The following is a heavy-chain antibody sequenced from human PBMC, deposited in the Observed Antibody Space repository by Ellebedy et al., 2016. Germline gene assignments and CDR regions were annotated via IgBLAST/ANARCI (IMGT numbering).Heavy chain of an antibody. CDR2: VFHTGTT. V-gene: IGHV4-59*02. CDR3: AKWNGGWNAVDV. CDR1: GGSVTSDY. Sequence: SETLSLTCNVSGGSVTSDYWNWIRRPPGKGLEWIGYVFHTGTTNYNPSLKSRVTMSVDTSKSQFSLRLTSVTAADTAVYYCAKWNGGWNAVDVWGQGTMVTVSS. D-gene: IGHD1-1*01. J-gene: IGHJ3*01.